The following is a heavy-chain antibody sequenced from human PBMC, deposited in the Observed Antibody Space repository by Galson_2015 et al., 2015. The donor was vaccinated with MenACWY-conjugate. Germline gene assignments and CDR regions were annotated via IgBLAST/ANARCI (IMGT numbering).Heavy chain of an antibody. Sequence: LRLSCAASGFTFSNYWMHWVRQAPGKGLEWVSRVNSDGTGTTYADSVKGRFAISRDNAKNTLYLQMNSLRAEDTAIYYCTKAAARYSTSSAFNWFDPWGQGALVTVSS. CDR1: GFTFSNYW. CDR2: VNSDGTGT. J-gene: IGHJ5*02. V-gene: IGHV3-74*01. CDR3: TKAAARYSTSSAFNWFDP. D-gene: IGHD6-6*01.